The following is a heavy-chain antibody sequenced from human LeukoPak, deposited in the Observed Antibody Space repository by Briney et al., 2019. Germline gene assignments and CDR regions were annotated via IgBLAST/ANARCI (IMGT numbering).Heavy chain of an antibody. CDR3: VRGDSSEGREHWFDP. V-gene: IGHV4-31*03. CDR1: GGSISSGGYY. CDR2: IYYSGST. J-gene: IGHJ5*02. D-gene: IGHD6-13*01. Sequence: SETLSLTCTVSGGSISSGGYYWSWIRQHPGKGLEWIGYIYYSGSTYYNPSLKSRVTISVDTSKNQFSLKLSSVTAADTAVYYCVRGDSSEGREHWFDPWGQGTLVTVSS.